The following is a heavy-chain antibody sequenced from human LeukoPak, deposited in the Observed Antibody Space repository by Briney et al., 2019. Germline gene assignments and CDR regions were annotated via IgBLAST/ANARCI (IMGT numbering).Heavy chain of an antibody. CDR3: ATQTVRLGELSLDY. D-gene: IGHD3-16*02. J-gene: IGHJ4*02. Sequence: ASVKVSCKVSGYTLTESSMHWVRQAPGKGLEWMGGFDPEDGETIYAQKFQGRVTMTEDTSTDTAYMELSSLRSEDTAVYYCATQTVRLGELSLDYWGQGTLVTVSS. CDR1: GYTLTESS. CDR2: FDPEDGET. V-gene: IGHV1-24*01.